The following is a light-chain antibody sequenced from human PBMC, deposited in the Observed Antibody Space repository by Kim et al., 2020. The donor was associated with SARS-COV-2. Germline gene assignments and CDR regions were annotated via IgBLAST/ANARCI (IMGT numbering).Light chain of an antibody. CDR1: QGISNY. J-gene: IGKJ1*01. CDR3: QKYDSAPRT. V-gene: IGKV1-27*01. Sequence: ASVGDRVTITCRASQGISNYLAWYQQKPGKVPKLLIYSASALQSGVPSRFSGSRSGTDFTPTISSLQPEDVATYYCQKYDSAPRTFGQWTKVDIK. CDR2: SAS.